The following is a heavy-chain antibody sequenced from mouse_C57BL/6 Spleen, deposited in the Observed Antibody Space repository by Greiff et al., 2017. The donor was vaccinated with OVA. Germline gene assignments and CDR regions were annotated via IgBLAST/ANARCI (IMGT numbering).Heavy chain of an antibody. V-gene: IGHV1-82*01. CDR1: GYAFSSSW. D-gene: IGHD3-3*01. CDR2: IYPGDGDT. J-gene: IGHJ4*01. Sequence: QVQLQQSGPELVKPGASVKSSCKASGYAFSSSWMNWVKQRPGKGLEWIGRIYPGDGDTNYNGKFKGKATLTADKSSRTAYMQLSSLTSEDSAVYFCAREGPAAMDYWGQGTSVTVSS. CDR3: AREGPAAMDY.